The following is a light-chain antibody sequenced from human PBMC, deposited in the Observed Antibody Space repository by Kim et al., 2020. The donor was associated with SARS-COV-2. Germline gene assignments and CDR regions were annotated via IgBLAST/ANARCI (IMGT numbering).Light chain of an antibody. CDR1: RSVSSN. Sequence: VSPGERATLSCRASRSVSSNFAWYQQKPGQAPRLLIYGASTRATGIPARFSGSGSGTEFTLTISSLQSEDFAVYYCQQYNNWPLTFGGGTKVDIK. CDR2: GAS. V-gene: IGKV3D-15*01. CDR3: QQYNNWPLT. J-gene: IGKJ4*01.